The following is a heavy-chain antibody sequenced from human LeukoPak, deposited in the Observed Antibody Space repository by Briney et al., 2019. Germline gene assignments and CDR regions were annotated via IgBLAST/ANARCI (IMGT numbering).Heavy chain of an antibody. CDR1: GFTFSSYD. CDR2: ISSSSSYI. J-gene: IGHJ3*01. Sequence: RAGGSLRLSCAASGFTFSSYDMNWVRQAPGKGLEWVSYISSSSSYIYYADSVKGRFTISRGNARNSLYLQMNSLRAEDTAVYYCARVDAFDLWGQGTMVTVSS. CDR3: ARVDAFDL. V-gene: IGHV3-21*01.